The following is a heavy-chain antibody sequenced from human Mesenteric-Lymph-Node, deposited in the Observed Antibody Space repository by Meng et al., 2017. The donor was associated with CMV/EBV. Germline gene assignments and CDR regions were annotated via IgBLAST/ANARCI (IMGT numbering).Heavy chain of an antibody. J-gene: IGHJ6*02. CDR1: GFTFSSYA. Sequence: GESLKISCAASGFTFSSYAMSWVRQAPGKGLEWVSVIYSGGSSTYYADSVKGRFTISRDNSKNTLYLQMNSLRAEDTAVYYCAKDLSAARSYYYYGMDVWGQGTTVTVSS. CDR2: IYSGGSST. CDR3: AKDLSAARSYYYYGMDV. V-gene: IGHV3-23*03. D-gene: IGHD2-2*01.